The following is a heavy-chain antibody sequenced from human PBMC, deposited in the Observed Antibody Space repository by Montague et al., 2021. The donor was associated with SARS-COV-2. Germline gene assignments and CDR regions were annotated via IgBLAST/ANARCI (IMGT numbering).Heavy chain of an antibody. V-gene: IGHV4-59*01. CDR2: IYYSGST. CDR1: GGSISSYY. Sequence: SETLSLTCTVSGGSISSYYWSWIRQPPGKGLEWIGYIYYSGSTNYNPSLKSRVTISVDTSKNQFSLKLSSVTAADTAVYYCARASVARKVLDYWGQGTLVPFSS. D-gene: IGHD1-14*01. J-gene: IGHJ4*02. CDR3: ARASVARKVLDY.